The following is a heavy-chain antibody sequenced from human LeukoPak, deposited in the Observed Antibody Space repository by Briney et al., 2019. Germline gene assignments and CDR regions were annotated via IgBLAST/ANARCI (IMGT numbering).Heavy chain of an antibody. CDR3: ARDQAAAGTSWFDP. CDR2: IIPIFGTA. V-gene: IGHV1-69*13. J-gene: IGHJ5*02. D-gene: IGHD6-13*01. CDR1: GGTFSSYA. Sequence: GASVKVSCKASGGTFSSYAISWVRQAPGQGLEWMGGIIPIFGTANYAQKFQGRVTITADESTSTAYMELSSLRSEDTAVYYCARDQAAAGTSWFDPWGQGTLVTVPS.